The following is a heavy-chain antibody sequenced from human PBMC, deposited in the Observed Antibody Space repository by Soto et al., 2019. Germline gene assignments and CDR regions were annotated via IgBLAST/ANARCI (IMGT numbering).Heavy chain of an antibody. D-gene: IGHD5-18*01. J-gene: IGHJ5*02. V-gene: IGHV1-69*13. CDR1: GGTFSSYA. Sequence: ASVKVSCKASGGTFSSYAISWVRQAPGQGLEWMGGIIPIFGTANYAQKFQGRVTITADESTSTAYMELSSLRSEDTAVYYCAYDLDVDKATVPWAWGQGTRVNVSS. CDR2: IIPIFGTA. CDR3: AYDLDVDKATVPWA.